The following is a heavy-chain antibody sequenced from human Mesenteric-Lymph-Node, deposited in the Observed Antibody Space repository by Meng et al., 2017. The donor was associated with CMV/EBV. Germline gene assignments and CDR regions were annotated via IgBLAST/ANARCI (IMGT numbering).Heavy chain of an antibody. J-gene: IGHJ4*02. V-gene: IGHV3-11*04. D-gene: IGHD3-10*01. CDR1: GFTFSDYY. CDR2: ISSSGSTI. Sequence: GESLKISCAASGFTFSDYYMSWIRQAPGKGLEWVSYISSSGSTIYYADSVKGRFTISRDNAKNSLYLQMNSLRAEDTAVYYCARKDYYGSGWDDYWGQGTLVTVSS. CDR3: ARKDYYGSGWDDY.